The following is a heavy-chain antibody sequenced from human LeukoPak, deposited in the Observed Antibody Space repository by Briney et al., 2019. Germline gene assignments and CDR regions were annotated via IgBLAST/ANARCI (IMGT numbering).Heavy chain of an antibody. V-gene: IGHV3-23*01. Sequence: PGRSLRLSCAASGFTFTIYAMSWVRQTPRKRLGWVSAISGSGGSTSYADSVKGRFTISRDNSKNTTYLQMNSLRAEDTAVYYCAKDEAAALVPHDYWGQGTLFTVSS. D-gene: IGHD6-13*01. CDR1: GFTFTIYA. CDR2: ISGSGGST. J-gene: IGHJ4*02. CDR3: AKDEAAALVPHDY.